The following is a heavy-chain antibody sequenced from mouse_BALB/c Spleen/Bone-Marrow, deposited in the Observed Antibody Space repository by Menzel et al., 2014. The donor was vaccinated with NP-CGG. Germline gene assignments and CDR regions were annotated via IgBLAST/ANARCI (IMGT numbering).Heavy chain of an antibody. CDR2: IGNKANGYTT. CDR1: GFTFTDYY. Sequence: EVKLMESGGGLVQPGGSLRLSCATSGFTFTDYYMNWVRQPPGEALEWLAFIGNKANGYTTEYSASVKGRFTISRDNSQSILYLHMNTLRAENSATYYWARDMGGILFDSWGQGTTLTVSS. J-gene: IGHJ2*01. V-gene: IGHV7-3*02. D-gene: IGHD4-1*01. CDR3: ARDMGGILFDS.